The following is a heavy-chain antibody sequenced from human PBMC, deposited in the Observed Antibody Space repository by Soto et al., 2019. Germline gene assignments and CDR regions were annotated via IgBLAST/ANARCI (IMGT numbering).Heavy chain of an antibody. V-gene: IGHV1-24*01. CDR1: GYTLTELS. CDR2: FGPEDGET. D-gene: IGHD6-6*01. CDR3: ATGYSAARDFSIEYAFDI. J-gene: IGHJ3*02. Sequence: ASVKVSCKVSGYTLTELSMHWVRQAPGKGLEWMGGFGPEDGETIYAQKFQGRVTMTEDTSTDTAYMELSSLRSEDTAVYYCATGYSAARDFSIEYAFDIWGQGTMVTVSS.